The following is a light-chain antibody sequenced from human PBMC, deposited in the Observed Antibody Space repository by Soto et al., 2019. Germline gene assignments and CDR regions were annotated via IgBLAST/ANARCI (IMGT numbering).Light chain of an antibody. J-gene: IGLJ1*01. CDR2: AVS. CDR3: ISYTDRQSYL. Sequence: QSVLTQPASVSGTPGQSITISCSGTSSDIGSYDHVAWYQQFPGKSPKLIIYAVSDRPSGASDRFSGSKSGISASPTISGLQTEDEADYYCISYTDRQSYLFGTGTKVTVL. CDR1: SSDIGSYDH. V-gene: IGLV2-14*03.